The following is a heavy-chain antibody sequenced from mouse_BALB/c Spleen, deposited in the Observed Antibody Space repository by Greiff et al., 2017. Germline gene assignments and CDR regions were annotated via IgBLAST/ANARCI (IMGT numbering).Heavy chain of an antibody. V-gene: IGHV5-6*02. CDR3: ARRPDGYLYYFDY. CDR2: ISSGGSYT. Sequence: EVKVVESGGDLVKPGGSLKLSCAASGFTFSSYGMSWVRQTPDKRLEWVATISSGGSYTYYPDSVKGRFTISRDNAKNTLYLQMSSLKSEDTAMYYCARRPDGYLYYFDYWGQGTTLTVSS. D-gene: IGHD2-3*01. CDR1: GFTFSSYG. J-gene: IGHJ2*01.